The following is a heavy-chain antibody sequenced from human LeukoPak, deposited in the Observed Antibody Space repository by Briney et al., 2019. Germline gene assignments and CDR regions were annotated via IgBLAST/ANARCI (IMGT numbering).Heavy chain of an antibody. Sequence: SETLSLTCTVSGGSISSYYWGWIRQPAGKGLEWIGRIYGSGNTNYNPSLKSRVTMSVDTSKNQFSLKLSSVTAADTAVYYCARAPITLAGFDYWGQGTLVTVSS. J-gene: IGHJ4*02. CDR3: ARAPITLAGFDY. D-gene: IGHD3-10*01. V-gene: IGHV4-4*07. CDR1: GGSISSYY. CDR2: IYGSGNT.